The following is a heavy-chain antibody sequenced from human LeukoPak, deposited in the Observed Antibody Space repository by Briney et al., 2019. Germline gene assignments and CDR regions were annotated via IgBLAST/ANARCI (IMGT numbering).Heavy chain of an antibody. CDR3: GRFGYVSAVDT. J-gene: IGHJ5*02. V-gene: IGHV3-7*01. D-gene: IGHD2-15*01. CDR1: GFAFSSYW. CDR2: IEPAGSAT. Sequence: GESLRLSCGASGFAFSSYWMTWLRQAPGKGLEFVANIEPAGSATYYADSVKGRFTISRDNTKNLLYLQMNSLTAEDSAVYHCGRFGYVSAVDTWGQGALVTVSS.